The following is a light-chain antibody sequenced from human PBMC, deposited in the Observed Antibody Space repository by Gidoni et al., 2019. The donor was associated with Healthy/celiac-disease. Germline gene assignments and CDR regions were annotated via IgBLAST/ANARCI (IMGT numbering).Light chain of an antibody. CDR1: QSISSY. CDR2: AAS. V-gene: IGKV1-39*01. CDR3: QQSYSTPRT. Sequence: DIQRTQSPSSLSASVGDRVTITCRASQSISSYLNWYQQKPGKAPKLLIYAASSLQSGVPSRFSGSVSGTDFTLTISSLQPEDFATYYCQQSYSTPRTFGGGTKVEIK. J-gene: IGKJ4*01.